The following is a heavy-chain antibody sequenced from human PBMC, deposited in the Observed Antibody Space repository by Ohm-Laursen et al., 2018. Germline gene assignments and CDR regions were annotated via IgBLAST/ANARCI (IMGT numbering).Heavy chain of an antibody. CDR2: INQSGST. J-gene: IGHJ6*02. CDR3: ARGSGFFKLDV. D-gene: IGHD6-19*01. Sequence: SETLSLTCAVNGESSSGYFWNWIRQPPGKGLEWIGEINQSGSTKYNPSLKRRVTLSVDSSNSQFSLRLSSVTAADTATYYCARGSGFFKLDVWGQGTTVTVSS. CDR1: GESSSGYF. V-gene: IGHV4-34*01.